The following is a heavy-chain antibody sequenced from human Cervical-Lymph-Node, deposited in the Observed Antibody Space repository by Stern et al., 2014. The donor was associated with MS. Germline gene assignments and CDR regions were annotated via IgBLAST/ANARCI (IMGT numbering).Heavy chain of an antibody. CDR3: AREEYYYDSGGYYFAALDI. V-gene: IGHV3-21*01. J-gene: IGHJ3*02. CDR1: GFTFSNYA. CDR2: ITSSSSYI. D-gene: IGHD3-22*01. Sequence: EVQLVESGGGLVKPGGSLRLSCAASGFTFSNYAINWVRQAPGKGLEWVSSITSSSSYIYYADSVKGRFTISRDNAKNSLYLQMNSLRAEDTAVYYCAREEYYYDSGGYYFAALDIWGQGTMVTVSS.